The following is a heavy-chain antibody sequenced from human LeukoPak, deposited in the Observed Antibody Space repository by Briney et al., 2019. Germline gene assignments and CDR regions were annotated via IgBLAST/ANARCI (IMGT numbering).Heavy chain of an antibody. D-gene: IGHD2-21*02. CDR2: IYYSGST. Sequence: SETLSLTCTVSGGSISSGDYYWIWIRQPPGKGLVWIGYIYYSGSTYYNPSVKSRVTMSVDPSKNQFSLKLSSGTAADTAVYHCARQRGHMVVVTAILFDYWGQGRLVTVS. CDR1: GGSISSGDYY. V-gene: IGHV4-30-4*01. CDR3: ARQRGHMVVVTAILFDY. J-gene: IGHJ4*02.